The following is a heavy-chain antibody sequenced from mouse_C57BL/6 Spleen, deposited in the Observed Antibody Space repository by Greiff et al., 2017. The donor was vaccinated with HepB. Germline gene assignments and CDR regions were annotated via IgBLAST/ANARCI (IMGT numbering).Heavy chain of an antibody. CDR1: GFTFSSYA. CDR3: ARAPYYYGSSYGGSFFAY. Sequence: DVKLVESGGGLVKPGGSLKLSCAASGFTFSSYAMSWVRQTPEKRLEWVATISDGGSYTYYPDNVKGRFTISRDNAKNNLYLQMSHLKSEDTAMYYCARAPYYYGSSYGGSFFAYWGQGTLVTVSA. J-gene: IGHJ3*01. CDR2: ISDGGSYT. D-gene: IGHD1-1*01. V-gene: IGHV5-4*03.